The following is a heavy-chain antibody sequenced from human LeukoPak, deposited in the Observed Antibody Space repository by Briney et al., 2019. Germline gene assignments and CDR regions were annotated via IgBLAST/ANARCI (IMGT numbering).Heavy chain of an antibody. V-gene: IGHV1-8*01. J-gene: IGHJ4*02. CDR3: ARAYYDYVWGSYRYLLFDY. CDR2: MNPDSGNT. D-gene: IGHD3-16*02. Sequence: ASVKVSCKTSGYTFNSYDINWVRQATGQGLEWMGWMNPDSGNTGFAQKFQGRVTMTRNTSLSTAYMELTSLRSEDTAVYYCARAYYDYVWGSYRYLLFDYWGQGTLVTVSS. CDR1: GYTFNSYD.